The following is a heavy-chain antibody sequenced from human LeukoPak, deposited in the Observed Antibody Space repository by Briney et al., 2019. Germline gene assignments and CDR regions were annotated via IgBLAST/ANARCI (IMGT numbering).Heavy chain of an antibody. V-gene: IGHV3-48*03. Sequence: GGSLRLSCAASGFTFSSYTMNWVRQAPGKGLEWVSYISSSGSTIYCADSVKGRFTISRDNAKNSLYLQMNSLRAEDTAVYYCAELGITMIGGVWGKGTTVTISS. CDR1: GFTFSSYT. CDR2: ISSSGSTI. J-gene: IGHJ6*04. CDR3: AELGITMIGGV. D-gene: IGHD3-10*02.